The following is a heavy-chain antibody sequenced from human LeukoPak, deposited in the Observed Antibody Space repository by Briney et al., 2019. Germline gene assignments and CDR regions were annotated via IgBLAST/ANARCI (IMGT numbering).Heavy chain of an antibody. V-gene: IGHV1-2*02. CDR1: GYNSIGYF. J-gene: IGHJ4*02. Sequence: GASVRVSCKTSGYNSIGYFIHWVRQAPGQGLEWMGWIDPHSGDTAYANKFQGRVTLTRDTTTTTVYMESNSLRSDDTAVYFCARVRGGYCTGDRCYGDFFFDNWGQGTLVTVTS. CDR3: ARVRGGYCTGDRCYGDFFFDN. D-gene: IGHD2-15*01. CDR2: IDPHSGDT.